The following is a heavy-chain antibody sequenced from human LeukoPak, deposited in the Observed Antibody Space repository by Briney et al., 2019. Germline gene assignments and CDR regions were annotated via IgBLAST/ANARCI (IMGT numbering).Heavy chain of an antibody. CDR1: GFTVSSTY. Sequence: EGSLRLSCAASGFTVSSTYMSWVCQAPGKGLEWVSIIYSAGSTYYADSVKGRFTISRDNSKNTLYLQMNSLRAEDTAVYYCAKGHCTNGICWLDWGQGTLVTVSS. D-gene: IGHD2-8*01. J-gene: IGHJ4*02. V-gene: IGHV3-53*01. CDR2: IYSAGST. CDR3: AKGHCTNGICWLD.